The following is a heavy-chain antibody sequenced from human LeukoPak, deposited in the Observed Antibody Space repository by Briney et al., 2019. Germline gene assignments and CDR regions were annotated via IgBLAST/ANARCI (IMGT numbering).Heavy chain of an antibody. CDR1: GVAISSYY. D-gene: IGHD3-3*01. CDR2: IYYSGST. CDR3: ARGGTPITIFGVVPYFDY. J-gene: IGHJ4*02. Sequence: SETLSLTCTVSGVAISSYYCSCIRQPPGKGLEWIGYIYYSGSTNYHPSLKTRVTKSVDTSKNQFSLKLSSVTAADTAVYYCARGGTPITIFGVVPYFDYWAQGTLVTVSS. V-gene: IGHV4-59*08.